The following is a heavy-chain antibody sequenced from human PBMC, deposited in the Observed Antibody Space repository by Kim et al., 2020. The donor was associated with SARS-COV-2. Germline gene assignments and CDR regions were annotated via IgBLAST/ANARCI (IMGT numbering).Heavy chain of an antibody. V-gene: IGHV7-4-1*02. CDR3: ARGFVGAPGY. CDR1: GYTFTSYA. D-gene: IGHD1-26*01. Sequence: ASVKVSCKASGYTFTSYAMHWVRQAPGQGLEWMGWISTNTGNPMYAQGFTGRFVFSLDTSVSTAYLQISSLKAEDTAVYYCARGFVGAPGYWGQGTLVTV. CDR2: ISTNTGNP. J-gene: IGHJ4*02.